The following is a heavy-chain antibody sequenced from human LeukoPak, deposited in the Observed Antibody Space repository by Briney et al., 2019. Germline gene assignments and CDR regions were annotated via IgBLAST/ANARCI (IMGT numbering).Heavy chain of an antibody. D-gene: IGHD3-22*01. CDR3: ARLAYYDLYYFDY. CDR1: GGSFSGYY. Sequence: SETLSLTCAVYGGSFSGYYWSWIRQPPGKGLEWIGEINHSGSTNYNPSLKSRVTISVDTSKNQFSLKLSSVTAADTAVYYCARLAYYDLYYFDYWGQGTLVTVSS. J-gene: IGHJ4*02. V-gene: IGHV4-34*01. CDR2: INHSGST.